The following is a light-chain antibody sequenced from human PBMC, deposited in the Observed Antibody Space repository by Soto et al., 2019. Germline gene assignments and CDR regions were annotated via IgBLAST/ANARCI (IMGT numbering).Light chain of an antibody. J-gene: IGKJ5*01. CDR3: QQYNNWPIT. V-gene: IGKV3-15*01. CDR2: GAS. CDR1: QNILSN. Sequence: EVVMTQSPATVSVSPGERATLSCRASQNILSNLAWYQQKPGQAPRLLIYGASTRATGIPARFSGSGSGTEFTLTISSLQSEDFEIYYCQQYNNWPITFGQGTRLEIK.